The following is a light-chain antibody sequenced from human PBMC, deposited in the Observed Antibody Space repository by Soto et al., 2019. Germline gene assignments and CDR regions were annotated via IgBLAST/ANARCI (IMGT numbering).Light chain of an antibody. CDR2: GAS. Sequence: EIVLTQSPGTLSLSPGERATLSCRASQSVSSSYLAWFQQKPGQAPRLLIYGASNRATGIPDRFSGSGSGTXXXLXXSXXEPEDFAVYXXQQYSSSPWTFGQGTKVEIK. CDR1: QSVSSSY. V-gene: IGKV3-20*01. J-gene: IGKJ1*01. CDR3: QQYSSSPWT.